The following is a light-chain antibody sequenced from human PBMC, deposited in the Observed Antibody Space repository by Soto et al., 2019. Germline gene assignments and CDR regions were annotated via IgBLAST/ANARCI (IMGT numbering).Light chain of an antibody. CDR3: QHSTTWT. CDR1: QGISTY. CDR2: AAS. V-gene: IGKV1-39*01. J-gene: IGKJ1*01. Sequence: DVQMTQSPYSLSASVGDRVTITCRASQGISTYLNWYQQKPGKAPKLLIYAASSLQSGVPSRFSGSGSETDFTLTISSLQPEDFATYSCQHSTTWTFGQGTKVAIK.